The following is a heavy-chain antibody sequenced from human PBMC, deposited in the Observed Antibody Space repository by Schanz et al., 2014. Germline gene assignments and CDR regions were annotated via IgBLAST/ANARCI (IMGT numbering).Heavy chain of an antibody. CDR2: IYSGDNT. V-gene: IGHV3-53*01. Sequence: ESGGGVVQPGTSLRLSCAASGFTVTSYYMSWVRQAPGKGLEWVSVIYSGDNTYYADSVKGRFTISRDNSKNTVYLQMNSLRAEDTAVYFCASLIGTTSAHFYGMDVWGQGTTVTVSS. CDR1: GFTVTSYY. J-gene: IGHJ6*02. D-gene: IGHD1-7*01. CDR3: ASLIGTTSAHFYGMDV.